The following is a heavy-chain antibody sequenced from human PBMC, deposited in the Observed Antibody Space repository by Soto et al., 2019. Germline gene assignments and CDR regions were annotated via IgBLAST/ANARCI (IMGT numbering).Heavy chain of an antibody. Sequence: SETLSLTCAVSVGSISSSNWWSWVRQPPGKGLEWIGEIYHSGSTNYNPSLKSRVTISVDKSKNQFSLKLSSVTAADTAVYYCAREGGIVVVPAASYYYYGMDVWGQGTTVTVSS. CDR1: VGSISSSNW. D-gene: IGHD2-2*01. CDR2: IYHSGST. CDR3: AREGGIVVVPAASYYYYGMDV. V-gene: IGHV4-4*02. J-gene: IGHJ6*02.